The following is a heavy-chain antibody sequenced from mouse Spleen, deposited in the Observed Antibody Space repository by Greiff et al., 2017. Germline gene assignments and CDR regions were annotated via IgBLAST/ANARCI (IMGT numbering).Heavy chain of an antibody. CDR1: GYTFTSYG. V-gene: IGHV1-81*01. D-gene: IGHD2-4*01. Sequence: QVQLKQSGAELARPGASVKLSCKASGYTFTSYGISWVKQRTGQGLEWIGEIYPRSGNTYYNEKFKGKATLTADKSSSTAYMELRSLTSEDSAVYFCAVVYYDYDDGGGYAMDYWGQGTSVTVSS. J-gene: IGHJ4*01. CDR2: IYPRSGNT. CDR3: AVVYYDYDDGGGYAMDY.